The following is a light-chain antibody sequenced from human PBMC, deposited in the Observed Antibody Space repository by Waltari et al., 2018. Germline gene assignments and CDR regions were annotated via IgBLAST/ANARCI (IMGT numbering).Light chain of an antibody. V-gene: IGKV1-9*01. CDR3: QQRSTYPRA. CDR2: GSS. Sequence: IQLTQSPSSLAASVGDRVTITCRASQDISSYLAWYRQKAGKAPELLIYGSSTLQSGVPSRFSGSGSGTDFTLTISSLQPEDVATYYCQQRSTYPRAFGQGTKVEIK. J-gene: IGKJ1*01. CDR1: QDISSY.